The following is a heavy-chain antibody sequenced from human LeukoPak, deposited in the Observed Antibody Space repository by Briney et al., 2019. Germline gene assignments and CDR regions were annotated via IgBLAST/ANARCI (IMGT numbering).Heavy chain of an antibody. CDR1: GFIFSDYG. Sequence: GGSLTLSCAASGFIFSDYGMHWVRQAPGKGLEWVAVISYDGTNKYYTDSVKGRFTIARENAKNSLYLQMNSLRAGDTAVYYCARGVLRYFDWSPKPWGAFDIWGQGTMVTVSS. J-gene: IGHJ3*02. CDR3: ARGVLRYFDWSPKPWGAFDI. CDR2: ISYDGTNK. D-gene: IGHD3-9*01. V-gene: IGHV3-30*03.